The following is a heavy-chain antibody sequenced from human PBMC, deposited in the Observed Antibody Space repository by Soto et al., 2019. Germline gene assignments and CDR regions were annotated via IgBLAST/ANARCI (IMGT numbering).Heavy chain of an antibody. CDR3: ARGKGMEENYFCYGLDI. Sequence: ASVPVSRLASVYIFITYAMHWVRQAPGQSLEWMGWLNGGTGQTRYSQKFQDRVIITRDTYASTGYMELSSLTSEDTAVYYCARGKGMEENYFCYGLDIWGQGTTVTV. D-gene: IGHD1-1*01. J-gene: IGHJ6*02. CDR1: VYIFITYA. V-gene: IGHV1-3*01. CDR2: LNGGTGQT.